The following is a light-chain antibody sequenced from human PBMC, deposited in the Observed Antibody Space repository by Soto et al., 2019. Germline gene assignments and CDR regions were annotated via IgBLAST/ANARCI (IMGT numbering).Light chain of an antibody. J-gene: IGLJ1*01. CDR3: QSYDSTLSASSYV. Sequence: QSVLTQPPSVSGAPGQRVAISCTGSSSNIGSGYDVHWYQQLPGTAPKLLIYGNDNRPSGVPDRFSGSKSGTSASLAITGLQAEDEADYYCQSYDSTLSASSYVFGTGTQLTVL. CDR1: SSNIGSGYD. V-gene: IGLV1-40*01. CDR2: GND.